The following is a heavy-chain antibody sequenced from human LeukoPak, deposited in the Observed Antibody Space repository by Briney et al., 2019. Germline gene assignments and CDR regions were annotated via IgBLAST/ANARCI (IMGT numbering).Heavy chain of an antibody. V-gene: IGHV3-30-3*01. CDR3: ARDGQTYDFWSGEGDLEYFQH. CDR2: ISYDGSNK. D-gene: IGHD3-3*01. J-gene: IGHJ1*01. CDR1: GFTFSSYA. Sequence: GGSLGLSCAASGFTFSSYAMHWVRQAPGKGLEWVAVISYDGSNKYYADSVKGRFTISRDNSKNTLYLQMSSLRAEDTAVYYCARDGQTYDFWSGEGDLEYFQHWGQGTLVTVSS.